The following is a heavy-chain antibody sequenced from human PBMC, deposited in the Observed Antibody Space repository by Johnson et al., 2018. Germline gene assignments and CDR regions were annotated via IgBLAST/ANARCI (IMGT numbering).Heavy chain of an antibody. J-gene: IGHJ3*02. Sequence: EVQLVESGGGLVKPGGSLRLSCAVSGLSFSHVWMNWVRQAPGKGLEWVGRIKTKSAGGTTDYAAPVKDRFTISRDDSESTVYLQMNSLRDEDTAVYYCARRFARGDAFDIWGQGTMVTVSS. D-gene: IGHD3-3*01. CDR1: GLSFSHVW. V-gene: IGHV3-15*07. CDR2: IKTKSAGGTT. CDR3: ARRFARGDAFDI.